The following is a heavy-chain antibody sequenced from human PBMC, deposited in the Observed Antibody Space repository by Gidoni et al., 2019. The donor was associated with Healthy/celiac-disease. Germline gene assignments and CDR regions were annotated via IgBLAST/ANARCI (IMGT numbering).Heavy chain of an antibody. V-gene: IGHV3-20*01. CDR1: GFTFADYG. CDR3: ARDSGSYSAGYYYGMDV. Sequence: EVQLVESGGCVVRPGGSLRLSCSASGFTFADYGMSWVRQAPGKGLEWVSGINWNGGSTGYADSVKGRFTISRDNAKNSLYLQMNSLRAEDTALYHCARDSGSYSAGYYYGMDVWGQGTTVTVSS. J-gene: IGHJ6*02. D-gene: IGHD1-26*01. CDR2: INWNGGST.